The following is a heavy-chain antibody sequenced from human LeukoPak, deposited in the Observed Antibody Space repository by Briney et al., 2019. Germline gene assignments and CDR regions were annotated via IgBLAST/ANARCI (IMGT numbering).Heavy chain of an antibody. Sequence: SETLSLTCAVYGGSFSGYYWSWIRQPPGEELEWIGEINHSGSTNYNPTLKSRVTVSVDTSKNQFSLKLSSVTAADSAVYYYARSRGVVPAANDYWGQGTLVTVSS. CDR3: ARSRGVVPAANDY. J-gene: IGHJ4*02. CDR1: GGSFSGYY. D-gene: IGHD2-2*01. V-gene: IGHV4-34*01. CDR2: INHSGST.